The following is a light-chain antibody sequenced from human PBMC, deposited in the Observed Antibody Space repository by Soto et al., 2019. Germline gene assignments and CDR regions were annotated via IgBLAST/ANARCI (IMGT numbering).Light chain of an antibody. V-gene: IGKV3-15*01. CDR1: QSVSNN. CDR3: QQYNNWPPVT. Sequence: EIVMTQSPATLSVSPGERATLSCRASQSVSNNLAWYQQKPGQTPRLLIYGASTRATGIPVRFSGSGSGTECTLAISSLQSEDFAVYYCQQYNNWPPVTFGQGTKLEIK. CDR2: GAS. J-gene: IGKJ2*01.